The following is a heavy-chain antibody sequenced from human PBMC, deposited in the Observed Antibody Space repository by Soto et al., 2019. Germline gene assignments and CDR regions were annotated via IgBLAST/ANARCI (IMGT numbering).Heavy chain of an antibody. D-gene: IGHD2-15*01. CDR1: GYTLTELS. CDR2: FDPEDGET. V-gene: IGHV1-24*01. Sequence: ASVKVSCKVSGYTLTELSMHWVRQAPGKGLEWMGGFDPEDGETIYAQKFQGRVTMTEDTSTDTAYMELSSLRSEDTAVYYCATVPAGYCSGGSCYYFDDWGQGTLVTVSS. CDR3: ATVPAGYCSGGSCYYFDD. J-gene: IGHJ4*02.